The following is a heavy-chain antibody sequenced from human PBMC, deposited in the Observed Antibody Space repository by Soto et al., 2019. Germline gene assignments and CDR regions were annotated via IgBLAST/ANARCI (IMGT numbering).Heavy chain of an antibody. CDR2: IYWDDDK. CDR1: GFSLSTSGVG. J-gene: IGHJ4*02. Sequence: QITLKESGPTLVKPKQTLTLTCTFSGFSLSTSGVGVGWIRQPPGKALEWLALIYWDDDKRYSPSLKSSLTITKDTSKNQVVLTITIRYPVDTATYYCAHRRSYSGIALAVFDYWGQGTLVTVSS. CDR3: AHRRSYSGIALAVFDY. D-gene: IGHD6-13*01. V-gene: IGHV2-5*02.